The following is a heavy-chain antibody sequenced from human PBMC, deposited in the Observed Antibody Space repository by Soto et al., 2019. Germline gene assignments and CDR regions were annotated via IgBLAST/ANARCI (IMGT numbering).Heavy chain of an antibody. D-gene: IGHD3-22*01. CDR2: ISAYNGNT. CDR1: GYTFTIYG. V-gene: IGHV1-18*01. J-gene: IGHJ6*02. CDR3: ARVVVGAGYYDSTGYYESYYYYAMDA. Sequence: ASVKVSGKASGYTFTIYGISWVRQAPGQGLEWRGWISAYNGNTNYAQKLQGRVTMTTDTSTSTAYMELRRLRSDDTAVYYCARVVVGAGYYDSTGYYESYYYYAMDAWGPETTVTVYS.